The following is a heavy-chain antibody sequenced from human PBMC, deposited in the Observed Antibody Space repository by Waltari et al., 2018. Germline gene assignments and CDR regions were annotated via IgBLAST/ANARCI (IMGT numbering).Heavy chain of an antibody. J-gene: IGHJ6*02. Sequence: QVQLVQSGAEVKKPGASVKVSCKVSGYTLPEFSMHWVRQAPGKGLEWMGGFEPEEGETIDAQKFQGRVTMTEDTSTDTAYVERSSLRSEDTAVYYCATVGLGVRGPYGMDVWGQGTTVTVSS. CDR2: FEPEEGET. V-gene: IGHV1-24*01. D-gene: IGHD3-10*01. CDR3: ATVGLGVRGPYGMDV. CDR1: GYTLPEFS.